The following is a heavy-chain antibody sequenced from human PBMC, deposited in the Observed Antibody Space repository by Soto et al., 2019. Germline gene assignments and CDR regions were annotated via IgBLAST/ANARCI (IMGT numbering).Heavy chain of an antibody. CDR3: GRVVEGATRHTDFDS. Sequence: SETLSLTCAVSGVSIHNSHSFWGWIRQPPGKGLEFIGSMYYSGGANYNPSLKSRVTISLDTSKNQLSLTVNSVTAADTAIYYCGRVVEGATRHTDFDSWGQGTLVTVSS. V-gene: IGHV4-39*01. J-gene: IGHJ5*01. D-gene: IGHD2-15*01. CDR2: MYYSGGA. CDR1: GVSIHNSHSF.